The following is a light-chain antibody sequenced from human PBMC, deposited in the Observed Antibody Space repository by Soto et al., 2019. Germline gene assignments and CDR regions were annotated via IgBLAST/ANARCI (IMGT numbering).Light chain of an antibody. V-gene: IGKV3-20*01. CDR1: QSVDSNF. Sequence: EIVLTQSPGTLSLSPGERATLSCGASQSVDSNFLAWYQQKPAQAPRLLIYGASNRATGIPDRFSGSGSGTDFTLTISRLEPEDFAVYYCQQYGSSPRTFGQGTKVDI. CDR3: QQYGSSPRT. J-gene: IGKJ1*01. CDR2: GAS.